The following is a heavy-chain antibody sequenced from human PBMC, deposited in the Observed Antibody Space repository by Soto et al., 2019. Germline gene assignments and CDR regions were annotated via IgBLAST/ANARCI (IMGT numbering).Heavy chain of an antibody. CDR2: NSGYNGDT. J-gene: IGHJ6*02. CDR3: AKNGQPPYYYYGMDV. D-gene: IGHD2-8*01. CDR1: GYTFSRYG. V-gene: IGHV1-18*01. Sequence: QGQLVQSGPEAKKPGASVKVSCKASGYTFSRYGISWVRQAPGQGLEWMGWNSGYNGDTKYAQKVQGRVTMTIDTSPXTAYMELRSLTSDDTAIYYCAKNGQPPYYYYGMDVWGQGNTVTVSS.